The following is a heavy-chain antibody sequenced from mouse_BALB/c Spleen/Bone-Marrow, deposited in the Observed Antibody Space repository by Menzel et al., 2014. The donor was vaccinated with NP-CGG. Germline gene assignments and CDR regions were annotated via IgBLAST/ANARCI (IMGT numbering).Heavy chain of an antibody. Sequence: VQLQQSGAEVVKPGASVRPSCKTSGYTFTNYWMHWVKERPGQGLEWIGDINPSNGRATYSEKFKSKATLTVDTSSSTAYMQLSSLTSEDSAVYYCARYYNYYFDVWGAGTTVTVSS. CDR3: ARYYNYYFDV. J-gene: IGHJ1*01. V-gene: IGHV1S81*02. CDR2: INPSNGRA. CDR1: GYTFTNYW. D-gene: IGHD1-1*01.